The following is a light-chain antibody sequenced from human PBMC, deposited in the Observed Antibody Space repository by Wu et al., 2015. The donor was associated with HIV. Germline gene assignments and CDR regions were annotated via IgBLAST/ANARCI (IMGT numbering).Light chain of an antibody. J-gene: IGKJ4*01. Sequence: AIRITQSPSSLSASTGDTVTITCRASHSISNYLAWYQQKPGKAPKLLIYAASALVSGVPSRFSGGGSGTDFTLTISWLQSEDFATYYCQQYFTDPLFGGGTKVE. V-gene: IGKV1-8*01. CDR2: AAS. CDR1: HSISNY. CDR3: QQYFTDPL.